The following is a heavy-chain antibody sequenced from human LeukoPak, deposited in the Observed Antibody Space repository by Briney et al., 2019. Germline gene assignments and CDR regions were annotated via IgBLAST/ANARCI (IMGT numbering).Heavy chain of an antibody. J-gene: IGHJ4*02. Sequence: PSETLSLTCTVSGGSISSYYWSWIRQPPGKGLEWIGYIYYSGSTNHNPSLKSRVTISVDTSKNQFSLKLSSVTAADTAVYYCAGVGLGITMVRGEHFVYWGQGTLVTVSS. CDR1: GGSISSYY. CDR2: IYYSGST. CDR3: AGVGLGITMVRGEHFVY. V-gene: IGHV4-59*01. D-gene: IGHD3-10*01.